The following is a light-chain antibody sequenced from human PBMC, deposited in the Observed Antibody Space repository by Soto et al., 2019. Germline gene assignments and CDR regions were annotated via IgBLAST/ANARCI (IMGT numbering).Light chain of an antibody. CDR3: SSYAGSLVV. Sequence: QSALTQPASVSGSPGQSIIISCTGTSSDVGAYNYVSWYRQYPDKAPKLLVYQVTKRPSGVPDRFSGSKSGNTAALTVSGLQAEDEAVYYCSSYAGSLVVFGGGTQLTVL. CDR2: QVT. V-gene: IGLV2-8*01. CDR1: SSDVGAYNY. J-gene: IGLJ2*01.